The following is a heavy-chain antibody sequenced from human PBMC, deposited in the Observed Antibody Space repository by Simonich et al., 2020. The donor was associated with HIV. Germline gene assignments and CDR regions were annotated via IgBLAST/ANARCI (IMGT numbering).Heavy chain of an antibody. CDR2: INHSGST. D-gene: IGHD4-17*01. Sequence: QVQLQQWGAGLLKPSETLSLTCAVYGGSFSGYYWGWIRQPPGKGLEWIGEINHSGSTNYNPSLKRRVTISVDTSKNQFSLKLSSVTAADTAVYYCARRHPTTVTTPYFDYWGQGTLVTVSS. CDR3: ARRHPTTVTTPYFDY. CDR1: GGSFSGYY. J-gene: IGHJ4*02. V-gene: IGHV4-34*01.